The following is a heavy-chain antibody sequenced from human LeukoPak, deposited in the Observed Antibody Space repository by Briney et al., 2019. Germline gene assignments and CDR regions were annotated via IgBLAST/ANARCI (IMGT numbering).Heavy chain of an antibody. CDR1: GYSVSSGFY. CDR2: IYYSGST. CDR3: ARANYYDSSGYSRGAFDI. D-gene: IGHD3-22*01. V-gene: IGHV4-38-2*02. J-gene: IGHJ3*02. Sequence: SSETLSLTCSVSGYSVSSGFYWGWIRQPPGKGLEWIGSIYYSGSTYYNPSLKSRVTISVDTSKNQFSLKLSSVTAADTAVYYCARANYYDSSGYSRGAFDIWGQGTMVTVS.